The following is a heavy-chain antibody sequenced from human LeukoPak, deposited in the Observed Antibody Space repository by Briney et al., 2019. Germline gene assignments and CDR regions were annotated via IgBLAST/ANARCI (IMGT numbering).Heavy chain of an antibody. Sequence: PGGSLRLSCAASGFTVSNNYMNWVRQAPGKGLEWVSVMYSGGTTYYADSVKGRFSISRDKSKNTVFLQMSSLKAEDTAVYYCARPSSGQSFDIWGQGTTVTVSS. J-gene: IGHJ3*02. CDR3: ARPSSGQSFDI. V-gene: IGHV3-53*01. D-gene: IGHD3-22*01. CDR1: GFTVSNNY. CDR2: MYSGGTT.